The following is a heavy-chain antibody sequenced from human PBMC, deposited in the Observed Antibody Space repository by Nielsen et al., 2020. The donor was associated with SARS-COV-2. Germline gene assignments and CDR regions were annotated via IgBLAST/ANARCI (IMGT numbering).Heavy chain of an antibody. V-gene: IGHV2-70*01. CDR3: VVGVILGYCSGGSCYCLDFDY. CDR2: IDWDDDK. J-gene: IGHJ4*02. D-gene: IGHD2-15*01. CDR1: GFPLSTSGMC. Sequence: SGPTLVKPTQTLTLTCPFSGFPLSTSGMCVSWIRQPPGKALEWLALIDWDDDKYYSTSLKTRLTISKDTSKNQVVLTMTNMDPVDTATYYCVVGVILGYCSGGSCYCLDFDYWGQGTLVTVSS.